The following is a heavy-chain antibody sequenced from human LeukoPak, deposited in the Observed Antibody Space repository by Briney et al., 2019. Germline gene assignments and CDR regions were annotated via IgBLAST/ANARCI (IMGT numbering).Heavy chain of an antibody. CDR1: GFTFSSYA. Sequence: PGGSLRLSCAASGFTFSSYAMHWVRQAPGKGLEWVAVISYDGSNKYYADSVKGRFTISRDNSKNTLYLQMNSLRAEDTAVYYCAKVRGERNYWGQGTLVTVSS. CDR2: ISYDGSNK. CDR3: AKVRGERNY. J-gene: IGHJ4*02. V-gene: IGHV3-30*04. D-gene: IGHD5-12*01.